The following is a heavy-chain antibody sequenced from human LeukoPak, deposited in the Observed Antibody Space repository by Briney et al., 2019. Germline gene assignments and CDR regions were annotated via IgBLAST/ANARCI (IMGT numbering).Heavy chain of an antibody. CDR2: IYPGDSDT. J-gene: IGHJ3*02. V-gene: IGHV5-51*01. CDR3: ARSYCGGDWCAFDI. D-gene: IGHD2-21*02. Sequence: GESLKISCQGSAYRFTTYWIGWVRQMPGKGLEWMGIIYPGDSDTRYSPSFQGQVSISAAKSISTAYLQWSSLKASDTAMYYCARSYCGGDWCAFDIWGQGTMVTVSS. CDR1: AYRFTTYW.